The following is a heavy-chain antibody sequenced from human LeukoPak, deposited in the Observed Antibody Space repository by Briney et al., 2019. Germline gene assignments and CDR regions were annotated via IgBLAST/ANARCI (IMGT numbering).Heavy chain of an antibody. V-gene: IGHV3-23*01. Sequence: HPGGSLRLSCAASGFTFSSYAMSWVRQAPGKGLEWVSAISGSGGSTYYADSVKGRFTISRDNSKNTLYLQMNSLRAEDTAVYYCAKVPSLAAADHLYFDYWGQGTLVTVSS. J-gene: IGHJ4*02. CDR2: ISGSGGST. CDR1: GFTFSSYA. D-gene: IGHD2-2*01. CDR3: AKVPSLAAADHLYFDY.